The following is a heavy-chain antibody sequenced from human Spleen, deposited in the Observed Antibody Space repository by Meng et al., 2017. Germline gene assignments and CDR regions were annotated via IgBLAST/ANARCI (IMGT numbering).Heavy chain of an antibody. CDR2: IHYSGST. CDR3: ARAGGSSWYVDY. CDR1: GGSISSGGYY. Sequence: QVQLQESGPGLVKPSQTLSLTCTVSGGSISSGGYYWSWIRQHPGKGLEWIGYIHYSGSTYYNPSLKSRVTISVDTSKNQFSLKLSSVTAADTAVYFCARAGGSSWYVDYWGQGTLVTVSS. V-gene: IGHV4-31*03. D-gene: IGHD6-13*01. J-gene: IGHJ4*02.